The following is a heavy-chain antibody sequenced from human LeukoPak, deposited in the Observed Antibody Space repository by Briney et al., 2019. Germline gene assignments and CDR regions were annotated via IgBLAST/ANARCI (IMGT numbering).Heavy chain of an antibody. Sequence: GGSLRLSCAAAGFTFDDYAMHWVRQAPGKGLEWVSGISWNSGSIGYADSVKGRFTISRDNAKNSLYLQMNSLRAEDTALYYCAKAPVVTKDIYYFDYWGQGTLVTVSS. CDR2: ISWNSGSI. D-gene: IGHD2-21*02. V-gene: IGHV3-9*01. CDR3: AKAPVVTKDIYYFDY. J-gene: IGHJ4*02. CDR1: GFTFDDYA.